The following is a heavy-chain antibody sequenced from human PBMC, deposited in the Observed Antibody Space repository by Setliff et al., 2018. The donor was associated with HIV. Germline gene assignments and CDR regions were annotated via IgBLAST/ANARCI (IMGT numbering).Heavy chain of an antibody. CDR1: GFTFSGYA. J-gene: IGHJ6*03. V-gene: IGHV3-23*01. Sequence: GSLRLSCAASGFTFSGYAMGWVRQAPGKGLEWVSAISGSGGSTYYSDSVKGRFTISRDNSKNTLYLQMNSLRAEDTAVYYCAKAGAFGSGSFYYMDVWGKGTTVTVSS. D-gene: IGHD3-10*01. CDR3: AKAGAFGSGSFYYMDV. CDR2: ISGSGGST.